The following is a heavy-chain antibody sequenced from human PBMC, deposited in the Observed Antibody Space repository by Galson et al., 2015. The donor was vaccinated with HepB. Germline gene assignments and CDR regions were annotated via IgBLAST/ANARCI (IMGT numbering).Heavy chain of an antibody. CDR2: ISRTGTTI. V-gene: IGHV3-11*01. Sequence: SLRLSCAASGFIFSDYYMSWVRQAPGKGLEWISHISRTGTTIFYSDSVEGRFTVSRDNTKNSLYLRMNSLRDDDTAVYYCVRDITLPGSFSYFDSWGQVTLVTVSS. CDR3: VRDITLPGSFSYFDS. D-gene: IGHD1-14*01. J-gene: IGHJ4*02. CDR1: GFIFSDYY.